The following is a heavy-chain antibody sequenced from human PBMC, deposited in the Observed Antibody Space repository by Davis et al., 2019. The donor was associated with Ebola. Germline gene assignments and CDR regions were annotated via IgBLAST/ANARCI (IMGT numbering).Heavy chain of an antibody. Sequence: ASVKVSCKASRGTFSSYAISWVRQAPGQRLEWMGWINAGNGNTKYSQKFQGRVTITRDTSASTAYMELSSLRSEDTAVYYCASDCCGRVFDYWGQGTLVTVSS. D-gene: IGHD2-15*01. V-gene: IGHV1-3*01. CDR2: INAGNGNT. J-gene: IGHJ4*02. CDR3: ASDCCGRVFDY. CDR1: RGTFSSYA.